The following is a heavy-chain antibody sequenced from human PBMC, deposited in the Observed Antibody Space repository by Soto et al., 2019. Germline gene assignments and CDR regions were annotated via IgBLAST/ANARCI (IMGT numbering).Heavy chain of an antibody. Sequence: EVKVLESGGGLVQPGGSLRLSCATSGFTFSLYPMNWVRQAPGKGLEWVSGISAGGDSTYYADSVKGRFTIFRDNSKNSVYLQMNSLRVEDTAVYYCERRVWGQGTLVTVSS. CDR1: GFTFSLYP. CDR3: ERRV. D-gene: IGHD6-25*01. CDR2: ISAGGDST. V-gene: IGHV3-23*01. J-gene: IGHJ4*02.